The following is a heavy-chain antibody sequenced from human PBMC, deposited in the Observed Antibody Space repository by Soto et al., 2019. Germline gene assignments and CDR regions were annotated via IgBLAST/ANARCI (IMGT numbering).Heavy chain of an antibody. Sequence: SETLSLTCAVYGGSFSGYYWSWIRQPPGKGLEWIGEINHSGSTNYNPSLKSRVTISVDTSKNQFSLKLSSVTAADTAVYYCATQSGPAIVVVSEYWSDPWGQGTLVTVSS. J-gene: IGHJ5*02. CDR1: GGSFSGYY. CDR3: ATQSGPAIVVVSEYWSDP. CDR2: INHSGST. D-gene: IGHD2-15*01. V-gene: IGHV4-34*01.